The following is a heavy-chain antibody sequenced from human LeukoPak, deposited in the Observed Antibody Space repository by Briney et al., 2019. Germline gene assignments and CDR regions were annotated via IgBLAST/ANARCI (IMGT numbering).Heavy chain of an antibody. CDR3: ARFGPPFDL. V-gene: IGHV3-33*01. Sequence: GRSLRLSCAASGFTFSSYGMHWVRQAPGKGLEWVAIIWYDGSNKYYADSVKGRFTISRDNSKNTLYLQMNSLRAEDTAVYYCARFGPPFDLWGRGTLVTVSS. D-gene: IGHD3-10*01. J-gene: IGHJ2*01. CDR1: GFTFSSYG. CDR2: IWYDGSNK.